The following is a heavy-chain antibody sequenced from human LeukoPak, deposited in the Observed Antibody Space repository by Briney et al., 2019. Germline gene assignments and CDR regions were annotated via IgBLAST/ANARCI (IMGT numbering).Heavy chain of an antibody. V-gene: IGHV1-8*01. CDR3: ARPGYCTNGVCRMGEDWFDP. J-gene: IGHJ5*02. Sequence: ASVKISCKASGYTSTRDVISRVRHTPLQGLEWMGYISAHNGNTGYAQKFQGRVTMTRNTSISTAYMELSSLRSEDTAVYYCARPGYCTNGVCRMGEDWFDPWGQGTLVTVSS. CDR2: ISAHNGNT. CDR1: GYTSTRDV. D-gene: IGHD2-8*01.